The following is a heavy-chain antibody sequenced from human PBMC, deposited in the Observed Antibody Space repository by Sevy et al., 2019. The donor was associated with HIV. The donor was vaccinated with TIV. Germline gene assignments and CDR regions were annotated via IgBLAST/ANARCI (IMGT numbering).Heavy chain of an antibody. CDR1: GFAFYDYS. CDR2: LSFGCGKI. D-gene: IGHD2-8*01. Sequence: GSLRLSCAASGFAFYDYSMSWIRQAPGKGLEWVATLSFGCGKINYADSVKGRFTISRDNSKNSFYLQMDNLRVEDTAQYYCAREGCTRPHDYWGQGTRVTVSS. V-gene: IGHV3-23*01. J-gene: IGHJ4*02. CDR3: AREGCTRPHDY.